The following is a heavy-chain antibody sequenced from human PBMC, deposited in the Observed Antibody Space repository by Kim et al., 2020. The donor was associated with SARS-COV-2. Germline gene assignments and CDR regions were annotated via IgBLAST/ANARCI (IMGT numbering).Heavy chain of an antibody. J-gene: IGHJ6*02. CDR2: IYYSGST. CDR3: AILYDYVWGSYRYSGMDV. D-gene: IGHD3-16*02. Sequence: SETLSLTCTVSGGSISSGGYYWSWIRQHPGKGLEWIGYIYYSGSTYYNPSLKSRVTISVDTSKNQFSLKLSSVTAADTAVYYCAILYDYVWGSYRYSGMDVWGQGTTVTVSS. V-gene: IGHV4-31*03. CDR1: GGSISSGGYY.